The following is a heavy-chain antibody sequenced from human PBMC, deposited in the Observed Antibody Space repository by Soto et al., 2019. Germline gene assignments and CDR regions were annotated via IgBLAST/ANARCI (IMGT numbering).Heavy chain of an antibody. CDR3: AKGGVAGPDY. Sequence: SETLSLTCTVSGGSISSGGYYWSWIRQHPGKGLEWIGYIYYSGSTYYNPSLKSRVTISADTSKNQFSLRLSSVTAADTAVYYCAKGGVAGPDYWGQGTLVTVSS. D-gene: IGHD2-15*01. V-gene: IGHV4-31*03. J-gene: IGHJ4*02. CDR1: GGSISSGGYY. CDR2: IYYSGST.